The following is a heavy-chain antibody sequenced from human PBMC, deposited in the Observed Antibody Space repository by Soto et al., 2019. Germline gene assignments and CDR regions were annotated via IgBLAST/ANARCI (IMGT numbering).Heavy chain of an antibody. D-gene: IGHD1-26*01. Sequence: GGSLRLSCAASGFTFSSYSMNWVRQAPGKGLEWVSSISSSSSYIYYADSVEGRFTISRDNAKNSLYLQMNSLRAEDTAVYYCAREGRETDYYYYGMDVWGQGTTVTVSS. CDR1: GFTFSSYS. CDR2: ISSSSSYI. J-gene: IGHJ6*02. CDR3: AREGRETDYYYYGMDV. V-gene: IGHV3-21*01.